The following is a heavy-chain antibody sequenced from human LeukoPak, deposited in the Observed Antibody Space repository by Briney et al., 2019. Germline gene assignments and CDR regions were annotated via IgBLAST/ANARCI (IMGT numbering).Heavy chain of an antibody. J-gene: IGHJ4*02. CDR1: GYTFTGYY. V-gene: IGHV1-2*02. D-gene: IGHD5-18*01. CDR2: INPNSGGT. CDR3: ARDSRMGYSYGLDY. Sequence: ASVKVSCKASGYTFTGYYMHWVRQAPGQGLEWMGWINPNSGGTSYAQKFQGRVTMTRDMSTSTVYMELSSLRSEDTAVYYCARDSRMGYSYGLDYWGQGTLVTVSS.